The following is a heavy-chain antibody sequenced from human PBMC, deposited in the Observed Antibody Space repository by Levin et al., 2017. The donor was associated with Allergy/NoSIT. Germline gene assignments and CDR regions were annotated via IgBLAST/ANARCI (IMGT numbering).Heavy chain of an antibody. CDR3: AYRTGFDY. CDR2: IGGSGVWT. CDR1: GFTFSTHD. V-gene: IGHV3-23*01. J-gene: IGHJ4*02. D-gene: IGHD1-14*01. Sequence: GESLKISCAASGFTFSTHDMSWVRQAPGKGLEWVSTIGGSGVWTSYADSVKGRFTVSRDNSRSTMYLQMNSLRAEDTAVYYCAYRTGFDYWGQGTLVTVSS.